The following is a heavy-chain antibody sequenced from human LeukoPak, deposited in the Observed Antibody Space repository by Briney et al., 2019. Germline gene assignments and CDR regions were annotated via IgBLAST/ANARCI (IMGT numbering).Heavy chain of an antibody. J-gene: IGHJ4*02. CDR3: ARGVRIAVAGNIDY. V-gene: IGHV3-30*04. CDR2: ISYDGPNK. D-gene: IGHD6-19*01. Sequence: GRSLRLSCAASGFTFSSYAMHWVRRAPGKGLEWVAVISYDGPNKNYADSVKGRFTISRGNSKNTLYLQMNSLRAEDTAVYYCARGVRIAVAGNIDYWGQGTLVTVSS. CDR1: GFTFSSYA.